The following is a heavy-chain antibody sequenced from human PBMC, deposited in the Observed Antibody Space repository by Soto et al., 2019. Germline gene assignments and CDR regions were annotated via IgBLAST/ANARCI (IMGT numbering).Heavy chain of an antibody. V-gene: IGHV3-7*01. D-gene: IGHD3-22*01. J-gene: IGHJ4*02. Sequence: GGSLRLSCAASGFTFSSYWMSWVRQAPGKGLEWVANIKQDGSEKYYVDSVKGRFTISRDNAKNSLYLQMNSLRAEDTAVYYCARAYDSSGYYLDYWGQGTLVTVSS. CDR2: IKQDGSEK. CDR3: ARAYDSSGYYLDY. CDR1: GFTFSSYW.